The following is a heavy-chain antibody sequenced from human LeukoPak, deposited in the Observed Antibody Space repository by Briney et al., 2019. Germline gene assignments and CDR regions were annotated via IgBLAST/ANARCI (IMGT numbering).Heavy chain of an antibody. CDR2: IYTSGST. Sequence: PSETLSLTCTVSGGSISSYYWSWIRQPAGKGLEWIGRIYTSGSTNYNPSLKSRVTMSVDTSKNQFSLKLSSVTAADTAVYYCARDTNGSGSYPLFYWYFDLWGRGTLVTVPS. CDR3: ARDTNGSGSYPLFYWYFDL. J-gene: IGHJ2*01. CDR1: GGSISSYY. V-gene: IGHV4-4*07. D-gene: IGHD3-10*01.